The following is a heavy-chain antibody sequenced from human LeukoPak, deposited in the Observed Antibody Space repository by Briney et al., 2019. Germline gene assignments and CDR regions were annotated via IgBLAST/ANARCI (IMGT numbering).Heavy chain of an antibody. J-gene: IGHJ6*03. CDR1: GYTFTSYG. V-gene: IGHV1-18*01. CDR2: ISAYNGNT. D-gene: IGHD6-13*01. CDR3: ARGEGAAAGNIYYYYYMDV. Sequence: ASVRVSCKASGYTFTSYGISWVRQAPGQGLEWMGWISAYNGNTNYAQKFQGRVTMTRNTSISTAYMELSSLRSEDTAVYYCARGEGAAAGNIYYYYYMDVWGKGTTVTVSS.